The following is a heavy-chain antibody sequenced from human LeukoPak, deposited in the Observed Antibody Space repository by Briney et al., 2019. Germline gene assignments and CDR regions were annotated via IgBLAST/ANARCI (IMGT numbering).Heavy chain of an antibody. D-gene: IGHD3-22*01. CDR1: GGSFSIYA. Sequence: SVKVSCKASGGSFSIYAISWVRQAPGQALEWMGGIIAIVGAANYAQKFQGRVTITADESTSTAYMELSSLRSEDTAVYYCARAAWGPSYYYDSSGWSANYGMDVWGQGTTVTVSS. CDR3: ARAAWGPSYYYDSSGWSANYGMDV. V-gene: IGHV1-69*13. J-gene: IGHJ6*02. CDR2: IIAIVGAA.